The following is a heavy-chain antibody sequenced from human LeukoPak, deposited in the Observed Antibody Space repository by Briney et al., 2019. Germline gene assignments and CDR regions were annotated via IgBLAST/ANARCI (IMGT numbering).Heavy chain of an antibody. CDR1: GYTFTGYY. J-gene: IGHJ3*02. D-gene: IGHD4-17*01. Sequence: ASVKVSCKASGYTFTGYYMHWVRQAPGQGLEWMGIINPSGGSTSYAQKFQGRVTMTRDTSTSTVYMELSSLRSEDTAVYYCATSPDYGDYGSPQNDAFDIWGRGTMVTVSS. CDR3: ATSPDYGDYGSPQNDAFDI. CDR2: INPSGGST. V-gene: IGHV1-46*01.